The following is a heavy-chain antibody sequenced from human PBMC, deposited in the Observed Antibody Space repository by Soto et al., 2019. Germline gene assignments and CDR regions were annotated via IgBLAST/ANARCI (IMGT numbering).Heavy chain of an antibody. J-gene: IGHJ3*01. CDR3: ARDLRGHYGP. D-gene: IGHD4-17*01. V-gene: IGHV3-21*06. CDR1: GFTFRNFN. CDR2: VSGSSSYI. Sequence: SLRLSCEGSGFTFRNFNMIWVRQAPGKGLEWVSSVSGSSSYIYYADSVKGRFTVSRDNANNLVFLQMNGLRPEDTAMYYCARDLRGHYGPWGQGTMVT.